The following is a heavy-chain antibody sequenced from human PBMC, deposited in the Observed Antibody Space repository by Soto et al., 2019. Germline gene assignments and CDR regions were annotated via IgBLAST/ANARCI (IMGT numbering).Heavy chain of an antibody. Sequence: PGGSLRLSCAASGFTFSSYGMNWVRQAPGKGLEWVSALSGSGDTTYYADSVRGRFSISRDNSKNTLYLQMSSLRGEDTAVYYCAKGTQFFYYCAMDVWGQGTTVTVSS. V-gene: IGHV3-23*01. CDR3: AKGTQFFYYCAMDV. CDR1: GFTFSSYG. J-gene: IGHJ6*02. CDR2: LSGSGDTT.